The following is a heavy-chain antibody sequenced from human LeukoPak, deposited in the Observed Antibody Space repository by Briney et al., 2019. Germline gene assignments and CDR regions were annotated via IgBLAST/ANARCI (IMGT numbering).Heavy chain of an antibody. Sequence: SRTLSLTCTVSGGSISSGDYYWSWIRQPPGKGLEWIGYIYYSGSTYYNPSLKSRVTISVDTSKNQFSLKLSSVTAADTAVYYCARGGQQLVYFDYWGQGTLVTVSS. CDR1: GGSISSGDYY. CDR3: ARGGQQLVYFDY. D-gene: IGHD6-13*01. J-gene: IGHJ4*02. CDR2: IYYSGST. V-gene: IGHV4-30-4*01.